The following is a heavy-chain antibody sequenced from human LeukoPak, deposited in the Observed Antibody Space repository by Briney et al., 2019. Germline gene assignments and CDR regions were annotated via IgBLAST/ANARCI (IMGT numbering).Heavy chain of an antibody. CDR1: GGSISSSNW. Sequence: SETLSLTCAVSGGSISSSNWWSWVRQPPGKGLEWIGEIYHSGSTNYNPSLKSRVTISVDKSKNQFSLKLSSVTAADTAVYYCARDPYGSGGYYGFDPWGQGTLVTVSS. J-gene: IGHJ5*02. CDR2: IYHSGST. CDR3: ARDPYGSGGYYGFDP. D-gene: IGHD3-10*01. V-gene: IGHV4-4*02.